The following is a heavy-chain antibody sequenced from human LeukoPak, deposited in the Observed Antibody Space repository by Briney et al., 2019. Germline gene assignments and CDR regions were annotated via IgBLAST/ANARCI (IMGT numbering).Heavy chain of an antibody. CDR2: IYTSGST. CDR1: GGSISSYY. V-gene: IGHV4-4*07. CDR3: ARALKYYDILTGYYSPYYYYMDV. J-gene: IGHJ6*03. Sequence: SETLSLTCTVSGGSISSYYWSWIRQPAGKGLEWIGRIYTSGSTNYNPSLTSRVTMSVDTFKNQFSLKLSSVTAADTAVYYCARALKYYDILTGYYSPYYYYMDVWGKGTTVTVSS. D-gene: IGHD3-9*01.